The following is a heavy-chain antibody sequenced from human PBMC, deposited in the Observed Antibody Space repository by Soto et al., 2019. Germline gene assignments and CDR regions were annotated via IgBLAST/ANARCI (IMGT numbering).Heavy chain of an antibody. CDR1: GFSLSSTGVG. CDR3: AHRPDDSGYFDY. Sequence: SGPTLVNPTQTLTLTCSFSGFSLSSTGVGVGWIRQPPGKALGWVALIYWNDDKRYCPSLKSRLTITKDTSKNQVILTVTNTDPVDTATYYRAHRPDDSGYFDYWGQGALVTVSS. J-gene: IGHJ4*02. D-gene: IGHD3-22*01. V-gene: IGHV2-5*01. CDR2: IYWNDDK.